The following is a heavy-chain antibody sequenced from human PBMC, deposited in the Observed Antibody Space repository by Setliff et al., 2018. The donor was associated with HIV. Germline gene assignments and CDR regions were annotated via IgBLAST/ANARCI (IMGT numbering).Heavy chain of an antibody. J-gene: IGHJ5*02. CDR2: VSPFDDGT. Sequence: ASVKVSCKTFGYYFNIDYMHWVRQAPGQGLEWMAMVSPFDDGTNYAQKFQGRLTISADKSTRTAYLELSSLRSDDSAVYFCAKEQEIGSYLDPWGQGTLVTVSS. V-gene: IGHV1-46*02. D-gene: IGHD2-2*02. CDR3: AKEQEIGSYLDP. CDR1: GYYFNIDY.